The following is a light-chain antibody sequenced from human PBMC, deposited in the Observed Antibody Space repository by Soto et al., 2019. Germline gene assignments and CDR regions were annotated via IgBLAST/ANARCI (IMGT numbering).Light chain of an antibody. CDR3: QQRSNWPPIT. J-gene: IGKJ5*01. Sequence: EIVMTQSPATLSVSPGERATLSCRASQSVSSNLAWYQQKPGQAPRLLIYDASNRATGIPARFSGSGSGTDFTLTISSLEPEDAAVYYCQQRSNWPPITFGQGTRLEIK. CDR2: DAS. V-gene: IGKV3-11*01. CDR1: QSVSSN.